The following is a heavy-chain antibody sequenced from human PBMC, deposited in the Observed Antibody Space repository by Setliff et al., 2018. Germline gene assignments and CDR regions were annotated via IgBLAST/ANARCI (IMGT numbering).Heavy chain of an antibody. CDR2: IKSKTDGGTT. J-gene: IGHJ6*03. Sequence: GGSLRLSCAVSGFTFSNVWMSWVRQAPGKGLEWVGRIKSKTDGGTTDYAAPVKGRFTISRDDSKNTLYLQMNSLKTEDTAVYYCTTSISEDYDYGENEGVYYYYYYMDVWGKGTTVTVSS. CDR3: TTSISEDYDYGENEGVYYYYYYMDV. CDR1: GFTFSNVW. V-gene: IGHV3-15*01. D-gene: IGHD4-17*01.